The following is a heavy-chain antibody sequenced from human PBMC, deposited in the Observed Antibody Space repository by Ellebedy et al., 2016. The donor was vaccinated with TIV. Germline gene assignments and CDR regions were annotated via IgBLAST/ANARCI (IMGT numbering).Heavy chain of an antibody. CDR1: GGSISSYY. D-gene: IGHD2-2*01. CDR2: IYYSGST. Sequence: SETLSLTXTVSGGSISSYYWSWIRQPPGKGLEWIGYIYYSGSTNYNPSLKSRVTISVDTSKNQFSLKLSSVTAADTAVYYCARGRGGVVPAATHSHAFDIWGQGTMVTVSS. CDR3: ARGRGGVVPAATHSHAFDI. J-gene: IGHJ3*02. V-gene: IGHV4-59*12.